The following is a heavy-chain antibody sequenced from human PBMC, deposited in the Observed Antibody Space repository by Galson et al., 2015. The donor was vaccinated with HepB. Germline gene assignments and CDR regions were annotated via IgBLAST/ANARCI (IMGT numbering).Heavy chain of an antibody. Sequence: SLRLSCAASGFTFASYAMHWVHQAPGKGLEWVAVIPYDGSNKKYADSVKGRFTISRDNSKNTVYLQMNSLSAEDTAVYYCATPMSRGTYYMHYWGQGTLVTASS. CDR2: IPYDGSNK. D-gene: IGHD1-26*01. J-gene: IGHJ4*02. CDR3: ATPMSRGTYYMHY. CDR1: GFTFASYA. V-gene: IGHV3-30-3*01.